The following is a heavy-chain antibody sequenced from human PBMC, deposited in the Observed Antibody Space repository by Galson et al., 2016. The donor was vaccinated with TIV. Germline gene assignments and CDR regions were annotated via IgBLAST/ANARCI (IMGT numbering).Heavy chain of an antibody. D-gene: IGHD3-9*01. V-gene: IGHV3-30*02. CDR2: IWNDGNSK. J-gene: IGHJ5*02. CDR3: GQAGRYFDWLVARFDP. CDR1: GFTFSTYG. Sequence: SLRLSCAASGFTFSTYGMHWVRQAPGKGLEWVAFIWNDGNSKNYADSVKGRFSISRDNSTNTVSLQMNSLRPEDTAVYYCGQAGRYFDWLVARFDPRGQGTLVTVSS.